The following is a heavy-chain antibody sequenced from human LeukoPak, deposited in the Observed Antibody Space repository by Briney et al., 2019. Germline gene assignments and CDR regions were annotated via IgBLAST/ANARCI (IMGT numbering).Heavy chain of an antibody. Sequence: PGGSLRLSCAASGFTFCSYAMHWVRQTPGKGLEWVAVISYDGSNKYYADSVKGRFTISRDNSKNTLYLQMNSLRAEDTAVYYCARDGQGWLMSIGYYYFDYWGQGTLVTVTS. J-gene: IGHJ4*02. CDR2: ISYDGSNK. D-gene: IGHD2-15*01. CDR1: GFTFCSYA. CDR3: ARDGQGWLMSIGYYYFDY. V-gene: IGHV3-30-3*01.